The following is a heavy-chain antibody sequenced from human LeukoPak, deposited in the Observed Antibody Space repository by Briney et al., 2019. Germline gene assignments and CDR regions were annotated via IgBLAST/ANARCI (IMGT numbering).Heavy chain of an antibody. CDR2: ISYDGNNE. CDR1: GFTFSSYG. J-gene: IGHJ4*02. CDR3: ARIGGSGTYWDY. D-gene: IGHD3-10*01. V-gene: IGHV3-30*03. Sequence: GGSLRLSCAGSGFTFSSYGMHWVRQAPGKGLEWVAVISYDGNNEYYADSVKGRFTISRDNSKNTPYLQMNSLRAEDTAVYYCARIGGSGTYWDYWGQGTLVTVSS.